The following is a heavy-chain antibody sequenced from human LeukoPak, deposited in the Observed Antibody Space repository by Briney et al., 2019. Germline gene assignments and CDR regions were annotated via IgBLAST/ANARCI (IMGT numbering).Heavy chain of an antibody. D-gene: IGHD2-2*01. J-gene: IGHJ4*02. V-gene: IGHV4-34*01. CDR2: INHSGST. CDR3: ARGLGSSTSNQYYFDY. CDR1: GGSFSGYY. Sequence: SGTLSLTCAVYGGSFSGYYWSWIRQPPGKGLEWIGEINHSGSTNYNPSLKSRVTISVDTSKNQFSLKLSSVTAADTAVYYCARGLGSSTSNQYYFDYWGQGTLVTVSS.